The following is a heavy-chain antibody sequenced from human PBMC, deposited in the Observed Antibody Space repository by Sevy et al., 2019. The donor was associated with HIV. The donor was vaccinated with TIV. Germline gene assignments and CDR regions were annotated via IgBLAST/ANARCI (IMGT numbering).Heavy chain of an antibody. D-gene: IGHD2-2*01. CDR3: ARIKGASSSYAMDV. V-gene: IGHV3-53*01. Sequence: GGSLRLSCVASGLTVGSLSINWVRQAPGKGLEWVSLIYSACTTFDSDSVKGRFTISRDNSNNTLDLQMNSLRAEDTAIYYCARIKGASSSYAMDVWGLGTTVTVSS. CDR2: IYSACTT. J-gene: IGHJ6*02. CDR1: GLTVGSLS.